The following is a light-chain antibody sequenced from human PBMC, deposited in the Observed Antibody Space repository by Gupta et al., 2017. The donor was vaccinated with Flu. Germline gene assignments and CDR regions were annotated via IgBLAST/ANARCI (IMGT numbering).Light chain of an antibody. Sequence: DIQMTQSPSTLSASVGDRVTITCRASQSISSWLAWYQQKAGKAPKLLIYKASRGESGVPSRFSGSGYRKEFTLTSSRRQDDDFANYYGQQDNNYWTFGQGTKVEIK. CDR1: QSISSW. CDR3: QQDNNYWT. CDR2: KAS. J-gene: IGKJ1*01. V-gene: IGKV1-5*03.